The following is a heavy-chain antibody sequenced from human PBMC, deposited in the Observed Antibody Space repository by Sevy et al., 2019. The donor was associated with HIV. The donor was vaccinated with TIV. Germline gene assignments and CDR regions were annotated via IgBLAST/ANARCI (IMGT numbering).Heavy chain of an antibody. Sequence: GGSLRLSCAASGFTFSSYSMNWVRQAPGKGLEWVSYISSSSSTIYYADSVKGRFTISRDNAKNSLYLQMNSLRDEDTAVYYCARDDGLVVAATRARYYYYGMDVWGQGTTVTVSS. V-gene: IGHV3-48*02. CDR2: ISSSSSTI. CDR3: ARDDGLVVAATRARYYYYGMDV. CDR1: GFTFSSYS. J-gene: IGHJ6*02. D-gene: IGHD2-15*01.